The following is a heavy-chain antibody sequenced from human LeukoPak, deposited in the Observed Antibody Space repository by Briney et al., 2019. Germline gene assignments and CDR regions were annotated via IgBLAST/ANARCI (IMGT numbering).Heavy chain of an antibody. D-gene: IGHD1-26*01. CDR1: GYTFTGYY. Sequence: GASVKVSCKASGYTFTGYYMHWVRQAPGQGLEWMGWINPNSGGTNYAQKFQGRVTMTRDTSISTAYMELSRLRSDDTAVYYCARDYFHSGSYYCDYWGQGTLVTVSS. CDR2: INPNSGGT. V-gene: IGHV1-2*02. CDR3: ARDYFHSGSYYCDY. J-gene: IGHJ4*02.